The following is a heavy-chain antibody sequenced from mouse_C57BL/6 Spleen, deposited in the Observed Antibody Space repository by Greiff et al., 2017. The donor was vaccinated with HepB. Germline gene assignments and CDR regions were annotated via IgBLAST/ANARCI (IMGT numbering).Heavy chain of an antibody. CDR1: GFSLTSYA. CDR2: IWPGGGT. CDR3: ARTHYGSSYYFDY. D-gene: IGHD1-1*01. J-gene: IGHJ2*01. Sequence: VMLVESGPGLVAPSQSLSITCTVSGFSLTSYAISWVRQPPGKGLEWLGVIWPGGGTNYNSALKSRLSISKDNSKSQVFLKMNSLQTDDTARYYCARTHYGSSYYFDYWGQGTTLTVSS. V-gene: IGHV2-9-1*01.